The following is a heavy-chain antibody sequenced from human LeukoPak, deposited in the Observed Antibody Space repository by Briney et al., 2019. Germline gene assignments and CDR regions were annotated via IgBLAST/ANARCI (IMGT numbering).Heavy chain of an antibody. V-gene: IGHV1-46*01. J-gene: IGHJ4*02. Sequence: ASVKVSCKASGYTFTYHYIHLVRQAPGQGLGWMGIINPNNGNTNYAQKFQGRVTMTRDTSTSTVYMELSSLGSEDTAVYYCARESDSGKDFDCWGQGTLVTVSS. D-gene: IGHD1-26*01. CDR2: INPNNGNT. CDR3: ARESDSGKDFDC. CDR1: GYTFTYHY.